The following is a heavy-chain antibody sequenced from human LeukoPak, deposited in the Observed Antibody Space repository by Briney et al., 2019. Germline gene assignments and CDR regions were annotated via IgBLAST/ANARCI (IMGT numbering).Heavy chain of an antibody. CDR2: IYYSGST. CDR3: ARGPGYCSSTSCYQNNWFDP. D-gene: IGHD2-2*01. CDR1: GGSISSSSYY. Sequence: SETLSLTCTVSGGSISSSSYYWGWIRQPPGKGLEWIGYIYYSGSTNYNPSLKSRVTISVDTSKNQFSLKLSSVTAADTAVYYCARGPGYCSSTSCYQNNWFDPWGQGTLVTVSS. V-gene: IGHV4-61*05. J-gene: IGHJ5*02.